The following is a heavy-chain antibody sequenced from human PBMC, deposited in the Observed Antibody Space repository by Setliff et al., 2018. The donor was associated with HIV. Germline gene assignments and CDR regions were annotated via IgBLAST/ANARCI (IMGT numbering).Heavy chain of an antibody. CDR1: GGSISSSSDY. CDR2: IYYSGSV. D-gene: IGHD5-12*01. V-gene: IGHV4-39*01. J-gene: IGHJ4*02. CDR3: TRLAGGYADY. Sequence: SETLSLTCSASGGSISSSSDYWVWIRQPPGKGLEWIGSIYYSGSVYYNPSLQSRVTISVDTPSNQFSLKLSSVTAADTAAYYCTRLAGGYADYWGQGTLVTVSS.